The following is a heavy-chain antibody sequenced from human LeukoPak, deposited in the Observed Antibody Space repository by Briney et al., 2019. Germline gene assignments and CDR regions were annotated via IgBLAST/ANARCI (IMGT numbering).Heavy chain of an antibody. Sequence: ASETLSLTCTVSGSSISSYYWSWIRQPPGKGLEWIGYIYYSGTTNYNPSLKSRVTISVDTSKNQFSLKLSSVTAADTAVYYCARGVYIAAAQYGYWGQGTLVTVSS. D-gene: IGHD6-13*01. J-gene: IGHJ4*02. CDR2: IYYSGTT. V-gene: IGHV4-59*01. CDR3: ARGVYIAAAQYGY. CDR1: GSSISSYY.